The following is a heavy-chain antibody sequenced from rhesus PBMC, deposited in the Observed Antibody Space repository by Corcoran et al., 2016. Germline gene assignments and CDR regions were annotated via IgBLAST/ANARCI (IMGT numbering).Heavy chain of an antibody. CDR2: INPSNGNA. D-gene: IGHD2-15*01. J-gene: IGHJ4*01. CDR3: ARGCSSTYCSSRVPFDY. Sequence: QVQLVQSGAEVKKPGTSVKLSCKASGYTFTSYYINWVRQAPGQVLDWMGWINPSNGNAGDAQKFQGRVTMNRDTATSTAYMELNSLRSEDTAVDYCARGCSSTYCSSRVPFDYWGQGVLVTVSS. CDR1: GYTFTSYY. V-gene: IGHV1-200*01.